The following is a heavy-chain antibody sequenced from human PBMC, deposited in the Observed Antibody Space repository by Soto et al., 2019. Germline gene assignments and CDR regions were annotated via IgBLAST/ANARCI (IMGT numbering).Heavy chain of an antibody. J-gene: IGHJ3*02. CDR2: ISAYNGNT. CDR3: ARDYGRITMVRGVIKPNDAFDI. CDR1: GYSFTSYG. Sequence: ASGKGCWKGSGYSFTSYGISWVREAPGQGLELMGWISAYNGNTNYAQKLQGRVTMTTDTSTSTAYMELRSLRSDDTAVYYCARDYGRITMVRGVIKPNDAFDIWGQGTIVT. D-gene: IGHD3-10*01. V-gene: IGHV1-18*01.